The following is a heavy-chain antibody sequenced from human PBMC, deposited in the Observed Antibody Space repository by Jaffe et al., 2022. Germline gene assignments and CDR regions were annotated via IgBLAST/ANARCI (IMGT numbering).Heavy chain of an antibody. CDR2: IKSKTDGGTT. V-gene: IGHV3-15*01. Sequence: EVQLVESGGGLVKPGGSLRLSCAASGFTFSNAWMSWVRQAPGKGLEWVGRIKSKTDGGTTDYAAPVKGRFTISRDDSKNTLYLQMNSLKTEDTAVYYCTTGVATTYYYYYMDVWGKGTTVTVSS. D-gene: IGHD5-12*01. CDR3: TTGVATTYYYYYMDV. CDR1: GFTFSNAW. J-gene: IGHJ6*03.